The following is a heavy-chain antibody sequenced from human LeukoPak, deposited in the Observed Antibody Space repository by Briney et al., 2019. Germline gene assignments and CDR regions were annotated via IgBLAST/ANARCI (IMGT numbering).Heavy chain of an antibody. J-gene: IGHJ4*02. CDR3: AKDSTYYYDSSGYQPLLDYFDY. V-gene: IGHV3-23*01. D-gene: IGHD3-22*01. Sequence: GGSLRLSCAASGFTFSSYAMSWVRQAPGKGLEWVSAISSSGGSTYYADSVKGRFTISRDNSKNTLYLQMNSLRAEDTAVYYCAKDSTYYYDSSGYQPLLDYFDYWGQGTLVTVSS. CDR2: ISSSGGST. CDR1: GFTFSSYA.